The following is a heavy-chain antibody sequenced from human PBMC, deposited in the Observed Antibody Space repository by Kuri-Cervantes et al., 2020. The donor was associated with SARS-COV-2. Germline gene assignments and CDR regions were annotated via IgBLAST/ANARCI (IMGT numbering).Heavy chain of an antibody. Sequence: GESLKISCAASGFTFSSYGMHWVRQAPGKGLEWVAVIWYDGSNKYCADSVKGRFTISRDNSKNTLYLQMNSLSAEDTAVYYCARDMACASTSCYGFDYWGQGTLVTVSS. J-gene: IGHJ4*02. D-gene: IGHD2-2*01. CDR1: GFTFSSYG. CDR3: ARDMACASTSCYGFDY. V-gene: IGHV3-33*08. CDR2: IWYDGSNK.